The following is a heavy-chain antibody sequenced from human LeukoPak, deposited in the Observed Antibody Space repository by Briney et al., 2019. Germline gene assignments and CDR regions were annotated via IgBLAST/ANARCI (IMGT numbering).Heavy chain of an antibody. CDR3: ARDLLYDSSGYPDPGAFDI. V-gene: IGHV6-1*01. Sequence: SQTLSLTCAISGDSVSSNSAAWNWIRQSPSRGLEWLGRTYYRSKWYNDYAVSVKSRITINPDTSKNQFSLQLNSVTPEDTAVYYCARDLLYDSSGYPDPGAFDIWGQGTMVTVSS. CDR2: TYYRSKWYN. D-gene: IGHD3-22*01. J-gene: IGHJ3*02. CDR1: GDSVSSNSAA.